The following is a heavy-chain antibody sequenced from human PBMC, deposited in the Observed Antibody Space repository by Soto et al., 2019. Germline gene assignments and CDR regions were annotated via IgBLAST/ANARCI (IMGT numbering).Heavy chain of an antibody. CDR3: ARGTFPRY. CDR2: INAGNGNT. V-gene: IGHV1-3*01. CDR1: GSTFTSYT. D-gene: IGHD3-16*01. Sequence: ASVKVACKASGSTFTSYTMHWVRQAPGQRLEWMGWINAGNGNTKYSQKFQGRVTITRDTSASTVYMELSSLRSEDTAVYYCARGTFPRYWGQGTLVTVSS. J-gene: IGHJ4*02.